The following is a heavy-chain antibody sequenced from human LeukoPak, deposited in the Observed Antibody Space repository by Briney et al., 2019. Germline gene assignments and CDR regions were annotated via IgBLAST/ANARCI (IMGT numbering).Heavy chain of an antibody. CDR3: ARDRILRCLDY. V-gene: IGHV3-23*01. CDR2: ISGSGHTT. J-gene: IGHJ4*02. Sequence: GGSLRLSCAASGFTFTSSAMSWVRQAPGKGLEWVSSISGSGHTTYYADSVKGRFTVSRDNSKDTLYLHLNSLRAGDTAVYYCARDRILRCLDYWGQGTLVTVSS. CDR1: GFTFTSSA. D-gene: IGHD4-17*01.